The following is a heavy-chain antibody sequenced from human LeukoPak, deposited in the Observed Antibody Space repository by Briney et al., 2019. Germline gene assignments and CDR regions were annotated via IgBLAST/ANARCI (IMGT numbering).Heavy chain of an antibody. CDR2: LSYDGSNI. CDR3: AIDYNHSIPHHSLLL. CDR1: RFXFSSYG. D-gene: IGHD3-22*01. V-gene: IGHV3-30*03. Sequence: GGSLRLSCAASRFXFSSYGMHWVRQAPGKGLEWVAVLSYDGSNIYYADSVKGRFTISRDSSKKTLYLQINSMRTEDKAVYYRAIDYNHSIPHHSLLLGGQGPRVSVS. J-gene: IGHJ4*02.